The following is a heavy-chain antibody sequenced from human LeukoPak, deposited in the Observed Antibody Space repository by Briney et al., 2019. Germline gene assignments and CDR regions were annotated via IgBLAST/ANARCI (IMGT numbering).Heavy chain of an antibody. J-gene: IGHJ4*02. D-gene: IGHD4-23*01. V-gene: IGHV4-39*01. Sequence: KPSETLSLTCTVSGGSISSSSYYWGWIRQPPGKGLEWIGSIYYSGSTYYNPSLKSRVTISVDTSKNQFSLKLSSVTAVDTATYFCARRTYADNSLFDYWGQGTLVTVSS. CDR2: IYYSGST. CDR1: GGSISSSSYY. CDR3: ARRTYADNSLFDY.